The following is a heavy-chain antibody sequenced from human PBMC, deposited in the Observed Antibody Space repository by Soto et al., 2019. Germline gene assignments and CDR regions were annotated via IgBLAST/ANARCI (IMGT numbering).Heavy chain of an antibody. CDR3: ASFKLGIYNWFDP. Sequence: SETLSLTCAVYGGSFGGYYWSWIRQPPGKGLEWIGEINHSGSTNYNPSLKSRVTISVDTSKNQFSLKLSSVTAADTAVYYCASFKLGIYNWFDPWGQGTLVTVSS. J-gene: IGHJ5*02. CDR1: GGSFGGYY. V-gene: IGHV4-34*01. CDR2: INHSGST. D-gene: IGHD7-27*01.